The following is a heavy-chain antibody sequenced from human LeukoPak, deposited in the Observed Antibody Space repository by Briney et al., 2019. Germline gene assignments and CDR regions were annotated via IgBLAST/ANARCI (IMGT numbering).Heavy chain of an antibody. J-gene: IGHJ4*02. Sequence: ASVKVSCKASGYTFTGYYMHWVRQAPGQGLEWMGWINLNSGGTNYAQKFQGRVTMTRDTSISTAYMELSRLRSDDTAVYYCARDAKIAAAVDYWGQGTLVTVSS. D-gene: IGHD6-13*01. CDR3: ARDAKIAAAVDY. CDR2: INLNSGGT. V-gene: IGHV1-2*02. CDR1: GYTFTGYY.